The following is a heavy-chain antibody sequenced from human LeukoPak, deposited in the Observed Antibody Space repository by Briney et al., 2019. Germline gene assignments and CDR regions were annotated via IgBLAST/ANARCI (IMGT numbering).Heavy chain of an antibody. D-gene: IGHD3-22*01. CDR2: ISHYERNE. J-gene: IGHJ6*02. V-gene: IGHV3-30*07. CDR3: ARIRGYDSSGYYRYYYYGMDV. Sequence: GRSLRLSCAASGFTFSSYNIHWVRQAPGKGPEWVAVISHYERNEYYADSVKGRFTISRDNSKNTLYLQMNSLRAEDTAVYYCARIRGYDSSGYYRYYYYGMDVWGQGTTVTVSS. CDR1: GFTFSSYN.